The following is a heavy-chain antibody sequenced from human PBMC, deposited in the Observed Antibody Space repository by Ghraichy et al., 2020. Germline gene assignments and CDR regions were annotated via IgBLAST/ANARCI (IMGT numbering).Heavy chain of an antibody. D-gene: IGHD2-21*02. Sequence: SETLSLTCTVSGGSISSSSYYWGWIRQPPGKGLEWIGSIYYSGSTYYNPSLKSRVTISVDTSKNQFSLKLSSVTAADTAVYYCARGGRGRTYCGGDCYSLSFDYWGQGTLVTVSS. CDR1: GGSISSSSYY. V-gene: IGHV4-39*01. CDR3: ARGGRGRTYCGGDCYSLSFDY. J-gene: IGHJ4*02. CDR2: IYYSGST.